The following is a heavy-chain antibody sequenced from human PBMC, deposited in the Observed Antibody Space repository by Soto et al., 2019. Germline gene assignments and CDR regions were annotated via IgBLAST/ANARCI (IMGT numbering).Heavy chain of an antibody. D-gene: IGHD1-26*01. Sequence: QVQLQESGPGLVKPSQTLSLTCTVSGGSISSGQNFWNWIRQSPGKGLEWIGYIHHSGSTYYSQSLKSRLTISADTSKNQISLKLNSMTVADTAVYYCARDTGTYPYYFDSWGQGTLVTVSS. J-gene: IGHJ4*02. V-gene: IGHV4-30-4*08. CDR2: IHHSGST. CDR1: GGSISSGQNF. CDR3: ARDTGTYPYYFDS.